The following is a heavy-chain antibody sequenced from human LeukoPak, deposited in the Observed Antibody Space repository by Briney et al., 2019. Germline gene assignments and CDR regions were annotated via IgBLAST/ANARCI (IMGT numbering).Heavy chain of an antibody. CDR3: AKVYSGYGHFDY. CDR1: GFTFSSYG. V-gene: IGHV3-30*18. Sequence: PGGSLRLSCAASGFTFSSYGMHWVRQAPGKGLEWVAVISYDGSNKYYADSVKGRLTISRDNSKNTLYLQMNSLRAEDTAVYYCAKVYSGYGHFDYWGQGTLVTVSS. D-gene: IGHD5-12*01. J-gene: IGHJ4*02. CDR2: ISYDGSNK.